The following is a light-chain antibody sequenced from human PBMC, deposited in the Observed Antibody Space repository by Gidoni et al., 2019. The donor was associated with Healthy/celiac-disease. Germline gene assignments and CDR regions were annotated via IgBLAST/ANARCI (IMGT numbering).Light chain of an antibody. CDR1: QTVSSSY. Sequence: EIVLTPSPGTLSLSQGERATLSCRASQTVSSSYLAWYQQKPGQAPRLLIYGASSRATGIPDRFSGSGSGTDFTLTISRLEPEDFAVYYCQQYGSSPGLTFGGGTKVEIK. CDR2: GAS. J-gene: IGKJ4*01. CDR3: QQYGSSPGLT. V-gene: IGKV3-20*01.